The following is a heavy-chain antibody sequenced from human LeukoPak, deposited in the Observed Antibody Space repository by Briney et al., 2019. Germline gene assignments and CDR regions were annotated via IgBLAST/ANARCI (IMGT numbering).Heavy chain of an antibody. V-gene: IGHV1-24*01. D-gene: IGHD3-9*01. Sequence: ASVKVSCKVSGYTLTELSMHWVRQAPGKGLEWMGGFDPEDGETIYAQKFQGRDTMTEDTSTDTAYMELSSLRSEDTAVYYCATVTWRDILTGYRDYYFDYWGQGTLVTVSS. J-gene: IGHJ4*02. CDR2: FDPEDGET. CDR1: GYTLTELS. CDR3: ATVTWRDILTGYRDYYFDY.